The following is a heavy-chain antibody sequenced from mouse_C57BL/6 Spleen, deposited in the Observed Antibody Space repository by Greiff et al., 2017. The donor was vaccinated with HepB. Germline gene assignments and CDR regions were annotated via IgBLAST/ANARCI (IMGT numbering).Heavy chain of an antibody. CDR3: ARGGRAWFAY. V-gene: IGHV5-4*03. J-gene: IGHJ3*01. CDR2: ISDGGSYT. CDR1: GFTFSSYA. Sequence: EVKLVESGGGLVKPGGSLKLSCAASGFTFSSYAMSWVRQTPEKRLEWVATISDGGSYTYYPDNVKGRFTISRDNAKNNLYLQMSHLKSEDTAMYYCARGGRAWFAYWGQGTLVTVSA.